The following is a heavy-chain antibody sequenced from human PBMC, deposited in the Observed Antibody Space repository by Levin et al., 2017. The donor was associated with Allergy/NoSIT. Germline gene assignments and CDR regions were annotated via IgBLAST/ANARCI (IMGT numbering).Heavy chain of an antibody. CDR1: GFTFSSYS. D-gene: IGHD5-12*01. Sequence: GGSLRLSCAASGFTFSSYSMNWVRQAPGKGLEWVSSISSSSSYIYYADSVKGRFTISRDNAKNSLYLQMNSLRAEDTAVYYCARDDRFPRGSGSDAFDIWGQGTMVTVSS. CDR2: ISSSSSYI. J-gene: IGHJ3*02. V-gene: IGHV3-21*01. CDR3: ARDDRFPRGSGSDAFDI.